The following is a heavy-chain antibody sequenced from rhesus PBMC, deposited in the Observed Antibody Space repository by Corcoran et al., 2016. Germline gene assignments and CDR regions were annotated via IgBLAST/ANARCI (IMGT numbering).Heavy chain of an antibody. CDR1: GFTFSSYG. CDR3: AKVPRPSIVTIPSYYFDY. J-gene: IGHJ4*01. CDR2: INIGWCNT. D-gene: IGHD4-17*01. Sequence: EVQLVETGGGLVQPGGSLKLSCAASGFTFSSYGMSWVRQAPGKGLEWVSAINIGWCNTYYAQSGKGRFTISRDNSKNTLSLQMNSLRAEDTAVYYCAKVPRPSIVTIPSYYFDYWGQGVLVTVSS. V-gene: IGHV3S5*01.